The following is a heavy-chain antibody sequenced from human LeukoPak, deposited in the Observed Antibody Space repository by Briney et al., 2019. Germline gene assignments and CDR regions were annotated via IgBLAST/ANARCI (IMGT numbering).Heavy chain of an antibody. CDR2: ISAYSGDT. V-gene: IGHV1-18*01. CDR1: GYTFTSYG. J-gene: IGHJ4*02. CDR3: ARDRARVLTDYYDNPEIDY. D-gene: IGHD3-22*01. Sequence: GASVKVSCKASGYTFTSYGISWVRQAPGQGLEWMGWISAYSGDTNYAQKLQGRVTMTTDTSTSTAYMELRSLGSDDTAVYYCARDRARVLTDYYDNPEIDYWGQGTLVTVSS.